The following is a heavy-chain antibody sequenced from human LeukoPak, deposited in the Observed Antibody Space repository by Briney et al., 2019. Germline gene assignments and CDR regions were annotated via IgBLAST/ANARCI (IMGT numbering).Heavy chain of an antibody. V-gene: IGHV3-30-3*01. CDR1: GFTFSSYA. CDR3: AKTHYYDSSGSMGLAFYYYYYGMDV. CDR2: ISYDGSNK. J-gene: IGHJ6*02. Sequence: GGSLRLSCAASGFTFSSYAMHWVRQAPGKGLEWVAVISYDGSNKYYADSVKGRFTISRDNSKNTLYLQMNSLRAEDTAVYYCAKTHYYDSSGSMGLAFYYYYYGMDVWGQGTTVTVSS. D-gene: IGHD3-22*01.